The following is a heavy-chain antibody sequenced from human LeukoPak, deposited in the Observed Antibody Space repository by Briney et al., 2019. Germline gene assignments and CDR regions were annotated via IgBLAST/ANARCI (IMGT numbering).Heavy chain of an antibody. J-gene: IGHJ5*02. CDR2: INHSGST. D-gene: IGHD3-3*01. Sequence: PSETLSLTCAVYGGSFSGYYWSWIRQPPGKGLEWIGEINHSGSTNYDPSLKSRVTISVDTSKNQFSLKLSSVTAADTAVYYCAAGGRRLRFLEWSKDAGGSWFDPWGQGTLVTVSS. V-gene: IGHV4-34*01. CDR3: AAGGRRLRFLEWSKDAGGSWFDP. CDR1: GGSFSGYY.